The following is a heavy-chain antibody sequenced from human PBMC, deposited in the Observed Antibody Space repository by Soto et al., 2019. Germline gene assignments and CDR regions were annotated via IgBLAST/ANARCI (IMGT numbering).Heavy chain of an antibody. CDR2: IYYSGST. CDR3: TRAPIVAASGLDV. V-gene: IGHV4-30-4*01. J-gene: IGHJ6*02. Sequence: QVQLQESGPGLVKPSQTLSLTCTVSGASISSGDYYWSWIRQSPGKGLEWIGYIYYSGSTHYNPHLKSRLTRSVDTPKNQISLRVSSVTAADTAVYYCTRAPIVAASGLDVWGPGTPVTVSS. CDR1: GASISSGDYY. D-gene: IGHD5-12*01.